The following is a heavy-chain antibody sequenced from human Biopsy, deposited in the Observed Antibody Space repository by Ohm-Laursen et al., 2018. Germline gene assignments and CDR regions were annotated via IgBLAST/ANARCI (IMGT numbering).Heavy chain of an antibody. J-gene: IGHJ4*02. CDR3: ARWEVGYSANDLRFDY. D-gene: IGHD5-12*01. V-gene: IGHV4-34*01. CDR1: GGSFSGSY. CDR2: MSHSGST. Sequence: SQTLSLTCAVYGGSFSGSYWTWIRQPPGKGLEWLGEMSHSGSTNHNPSLKSRGPISMDTSKNQFPLKLTSVTAADTAVYYCARWEVGYSANDLRFDYWGQGTLVTVSS.